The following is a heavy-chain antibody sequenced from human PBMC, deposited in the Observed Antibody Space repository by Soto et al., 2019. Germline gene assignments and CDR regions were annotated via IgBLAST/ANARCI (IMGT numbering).Heavy chain of an antibody. J-gene: IGHJ4*02. V-gene: IGHV3-64*01. CDR3: VRRVSGSYDY. CDR2: FSSNGGTT. Sequence: EVQLAESGGGMVQPGGSLRLSCVASGFTFSSYDMHWVRQAPGKGLEYVSSFSSNGGTTYYGNSVKGRFTISRDNSKNTLYLQMGSLRAEDMAVYYCVRRVSGSYDYWGQGTLVTVSS. CDR1: GFTFSSYD. D-gene: IGHD1-26*01.